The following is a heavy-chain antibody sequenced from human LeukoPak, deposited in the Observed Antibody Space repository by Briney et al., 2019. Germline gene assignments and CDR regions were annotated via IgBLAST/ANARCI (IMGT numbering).Heavy chain of an antibody. J-gene: IGHJ4*02. CDR1: GGSISSGGYY. D-gene: IGHD3-3*01. CDR2: INHSGST. V-gene: IGHV4-34*01. Sequence: SETLSLTCAVSGGSISSGGYYWSWIRQPPGKGLEWIGEINHSGSTNYNPSLKSRVTISVDTSKNQFSLKLSSVTAADTAVYYCARGQAPYYDFWSAWGQGTLVTVSS. CDR3: ARGQAPYYDFWSA.